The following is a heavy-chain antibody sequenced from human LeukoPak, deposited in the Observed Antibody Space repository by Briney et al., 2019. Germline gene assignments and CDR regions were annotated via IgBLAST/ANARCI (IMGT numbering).Heavy chain of an antibody. CDR1: GYTFTGYY. J-gene: IGHJ5*02. CDR2: INPNSGGT. V-gene: IGHV1-2*02. Sequence: ASVKVSCKASGYTFTGYYMHWVRQAPGQGLEWMGGINPNSGGTNYAQKFQGRVTMTRDTSISTAYMELSRLRSDDTAVYYCARGPGGWYGSYWFDPWGQGTLVTVSS. CDR3: ARGPGGWYGSYWFDP. D-gene: IGHD6-19*01.